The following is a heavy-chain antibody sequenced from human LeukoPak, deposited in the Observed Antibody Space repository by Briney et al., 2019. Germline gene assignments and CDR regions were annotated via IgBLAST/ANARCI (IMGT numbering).Heavy chain of an antibody. CDR3: TTDPVQEDYYYGMDV. J-gene: IGHJ6*02. V-gene: IGHV3-15*01. Sequence: PGGSLRLSCAASGFTFSNAWMSWVRQAPGKGLEWVGRIKSKTDGGTTDYAAPVKGRFTISRDDSKNTLYLQMNSLKTEDTAVYYCTTDPVQEDYYYGMDVWGQGTTVTVSS. CDR2: IKSKTDGGTT. CDR1: GFTFSNAW.